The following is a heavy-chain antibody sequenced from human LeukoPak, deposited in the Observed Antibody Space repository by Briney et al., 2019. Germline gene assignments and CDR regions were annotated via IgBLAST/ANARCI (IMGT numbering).Heavy chain of an antibody. D-gene: IGHD3-10*01. CDR1: GFAFSSYW. CDR2: IKQDGSEK. Sequence: GRSLRLSCAASGFAFSSYWMSWVRQAPGKGLEWVANIKQDGSEKHYVDSVKGRFTISRDNAKNSLYLQMNSLRAEDTAVYYCANYYNSGPQGDYWGQGTLVTVSS. J-gene: IGHJ4*02. V-gene: IGHV3-7*01. CDR3: ANYYNSGPQGDY.